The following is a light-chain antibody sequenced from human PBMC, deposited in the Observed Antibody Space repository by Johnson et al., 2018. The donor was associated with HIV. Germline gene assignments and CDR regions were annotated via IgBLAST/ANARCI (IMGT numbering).Light chain of an antibody. CDR1: TSNIKDNS. V-gene: IGLV1-51*02. J-gene: IGLJ1*01. CDR2: ENN. Sequence: QSVLTQSPSVSAAPGQKVTISCSGDTSNIKDNSVSWYQLFPGTAPKLLIYENNRRPSGIPDRFSGSKSGTSATLGITGLQAGDEADYYCGTWDRSLSAHYVFGSGTKVTVL. CDR3: GTWDRSLSAHYV.